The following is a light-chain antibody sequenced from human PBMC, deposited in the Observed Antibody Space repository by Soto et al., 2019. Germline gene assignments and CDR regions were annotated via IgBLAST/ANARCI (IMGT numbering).Light chain of an antibody. CDR3: QQYNTYPWT. CDR2: KAS. V-gene: IGKV1-5*03. J-gene: IGKJ1*01. CDR1: QSILNW. Sequence: DIQMTQSPSTLSASVGDRVTITCRASQSILNWLAWYQQKPGKAPKLLISKASSLESGVPSSFSGSGSGTEFTLSISSLQPDDFATYYCQQYNTYPWTFGQGTTVEIK.